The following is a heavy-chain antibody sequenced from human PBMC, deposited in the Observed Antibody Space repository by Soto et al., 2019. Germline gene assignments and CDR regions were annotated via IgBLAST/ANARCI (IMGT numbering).Heavy chain of an antibody. CDR2: INPNSGGT. CDR3: ATVVRDYGDLYFDY. Sequence: ASVKVSCKASGYTFTGYYMHWVRQAPGQGLEWMGGINPNSGGTNYAQKFQGWVTMTKDTSTDTAYMELSRLRSEDTAVYYCATVVRDYGDLYFDYWGQGPLVTVS. D-gene: IGHD4-17*01. CDR1: GYTFTGYY. V-gene: IGHV1-2*04. J-gene: IGHJ4*02.